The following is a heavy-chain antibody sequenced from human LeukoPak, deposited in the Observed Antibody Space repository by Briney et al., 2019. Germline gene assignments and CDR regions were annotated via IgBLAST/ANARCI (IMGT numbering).Heavy chain of an antibody. CDR3: ARGGGGSGYYFLFDY. Sequence: GASVKVSCKASGGTFSSYAISWVRQAPGQGLEWMGGIIPIFGTANYAQKFQGRVTITADESTSTVYMELSSLRSGDTAVYYCARGGGGSGYYFLFDYWGQGTLVTVSS. V-gene: IGHV1-69*01. CDR1: GGTFSSYA. CDR2: IIPIFGTA. D-gene: IGHD3-22*01. J-gene: IGHJ4*02.